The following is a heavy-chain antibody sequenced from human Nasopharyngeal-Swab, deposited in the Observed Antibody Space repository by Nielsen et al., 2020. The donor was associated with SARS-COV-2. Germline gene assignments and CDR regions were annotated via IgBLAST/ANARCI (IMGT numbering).Heavy chain of an antibody. V-gene: IGHV4-34*01. CDR3: ARGLPMVRGVIRTSWFDP. Sequence: RQAPGKGLEWIGEINHSGSTNYNPPLKSRVTISVDTSKNQFSLKLSSVTAADTAVYYCARGLPMVRGVIRTSWFDPWGQGTLVTVSS. J-gene: IGHJ5*02. CDR2: INHSGST. D-gene: IGHD3-10*01.